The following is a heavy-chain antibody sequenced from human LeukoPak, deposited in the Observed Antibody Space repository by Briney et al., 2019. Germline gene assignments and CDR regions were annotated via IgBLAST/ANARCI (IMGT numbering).Heavy chain of an antibody. CDR3: AREGYCSGGSCETNLPFDP. CDR1: GFTFTSHD. J-gene: IGHJ5*02. CDR2: MNPNSGNT. V-gene: IGHV1-8*01. Sequence: ASVKVSCKASGFTFTSHDYNWVRQATGQGLEWMGWMNPNSGNTGYAQKFQGRVTMTRDTSISTAYMELSSLSSEDTAVYYCAREGYCSGGSCETNLPFDPWGQGTLVTVSS. D-gene: IGHD2-15*01.